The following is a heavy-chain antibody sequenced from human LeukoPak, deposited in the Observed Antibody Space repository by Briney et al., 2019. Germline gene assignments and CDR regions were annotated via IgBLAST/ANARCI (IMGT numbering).Heavy chain of an antibody. CDR2: INEDGNTK. J-gene: IGHJ4*02. V-gene: IGHV3-7*03. D-gene: IGHD3-16*01. CDR3: ARDYWRSLEY. CDR1: GFTFSTYW. Sequence: GGSLRLSCAASGFTFSTYWMSWVRQAPRKGLEWVAIINEDGNTKYYVDSLKGRFTISRDNAKNSLYLQMSSLRAEDTAVYYCARDYWRSLEYWGQGTLVTVSS.